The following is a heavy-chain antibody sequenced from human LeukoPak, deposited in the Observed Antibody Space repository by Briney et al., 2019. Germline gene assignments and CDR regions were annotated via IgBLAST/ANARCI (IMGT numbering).Heavy chain of an antibody. D-gene: IGHD6-13*01. CDR1: GGSISSYY. CDR2: IYYSGST. V-gene: IGHV4-59*08. J-gene: IGHJ4*02. Sequence: PSETLSLTCTVSGGSISSYYWSWIRQPPGKGLEWIGYIYYSGSTNYNPSLKSRVTISVDTSKNQFSLKLSSVTAADTAVYYCASSGGDYSSSWYSIYYFDYWGQGTLVTVSS. CDR3: ASSGGDYSSSWYSIYYFDY.